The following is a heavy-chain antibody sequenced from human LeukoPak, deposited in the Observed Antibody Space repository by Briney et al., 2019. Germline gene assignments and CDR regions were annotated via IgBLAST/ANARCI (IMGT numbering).Heavy chain of an antibody. J-gene: IGHJ5*02. D-gene: IGHD3-10*01. V-gene: IGHV3-33*01. Sequence: GGSLRLSCVASGFTFKNYGVHWVRQAPGKGLEWVAVLWYDGTYEYYGDSVKGRFAISRDNSKNTVYLQMNSLRAEDTAVYFCASDGSGLAVRGWFDSWGQGTVVTVSS. CDR1: GFTFKNYG. CDR2: LWYDGTYE. CDR3: ASDGSGLAVRGWFDS.